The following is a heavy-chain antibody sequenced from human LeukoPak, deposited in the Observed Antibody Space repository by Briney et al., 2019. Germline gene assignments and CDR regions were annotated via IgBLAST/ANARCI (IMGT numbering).Heavy chain of an antibody. CDR3: VRDPEPEVPTSDASPSA. CDR1: GFTFSSYS. V-gene: IGHV3-21*01. CDR2: ISSSSSYI. J-gene: IGHJ5*02. Sequence: GGSLRLSCAASGFTFSSYSMNWVRQAPGKGLEWVSSISSSSSYIYYADSVKGRFIISRDNDKNSLHLQMNILRADDTAVYYCVRDPEPEVPTSDASPSAWGQGTLVTVSS. D-gene: IGHD1-1*01.